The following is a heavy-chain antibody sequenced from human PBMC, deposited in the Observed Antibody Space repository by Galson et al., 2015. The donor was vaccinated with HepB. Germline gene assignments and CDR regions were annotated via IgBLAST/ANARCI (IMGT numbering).Heavy chain of an antibody. Sequence: SLRLSCAASGFTFSNYNMNWVRQAPGKGLEWVSSISSSSSYIYYADSVKGRFTISRDNAKNSLYLQMNSLRAEDTAVYYCARGCTAVAGPRCYYMDVWGEGTTVTVSS. D-gene: IGHD6-19*01. CDR2: ISSSSSYI. J-gene: IGHJ6*03. V-gene: IGHV3-21*01. CDR1: GFTFSNYN. CDR3: ARGCTAVAGPRCYYMDV.